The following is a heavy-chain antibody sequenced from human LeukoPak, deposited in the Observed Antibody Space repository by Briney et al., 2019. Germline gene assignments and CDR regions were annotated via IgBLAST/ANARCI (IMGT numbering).Heavy chain of an antibody. CDR3: ARVSPHSSGYYIGY. Sequence: SETLSLTCTVSGGSVSSGSYYWSWIRQPPGKGLEWIGYIYYSGSTNYNPSLKSRVTISVDKSKNQFSLKLSSVTAADTAVYYCARVSPHSSGYYIGYWGQGTLVTVSS. CDR2: IYYSGST. J-gene: IGHJ4*02. CDR1: GGSVSSGSYY. V-gene: IGHV4-61*01. D-gene: IGHD3-22*01.